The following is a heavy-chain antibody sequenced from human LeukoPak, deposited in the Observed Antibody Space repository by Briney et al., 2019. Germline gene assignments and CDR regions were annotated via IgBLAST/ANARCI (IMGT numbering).Heavy chain of an antibody. CDR1: GYAFTGYY. J-gene: IGHJ5*02. Sequence: GASVKVSCKASGYAFTGYYMHWVRQAPGQGLEWMGWINPNSGGTNYAQKFQGRVTMTRDTSISTAYMELSSLRSEDTAVYYCAREGRNREWFDPWGQGTLVTVSS. V-gene: IGHV1-2*02. CDR2: INPNSGGT. CDR3: AREGRNREWFDP.